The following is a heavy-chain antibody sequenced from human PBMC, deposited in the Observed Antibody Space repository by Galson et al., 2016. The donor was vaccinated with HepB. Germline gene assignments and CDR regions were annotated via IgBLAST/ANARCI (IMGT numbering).Heavy chain of an antibody. CDR1: GGPISGYH. CDR3: AGQWLVPFDL. V-gene: IGHV4-4*07. D-gene: IGHD6-19*01. Sequence: SETLSLTCTVSGGPISGYHWSWIRQPAGKGLEWIGLIYNSGRTNYNPSLKSRVTMSVDTSKTQLSLNLRSVTAADTAVYYCAGQWLVPFDLWGRGTLVTVSS. J-gene: IGHJ2*01. CDR2: IYNSGRT.